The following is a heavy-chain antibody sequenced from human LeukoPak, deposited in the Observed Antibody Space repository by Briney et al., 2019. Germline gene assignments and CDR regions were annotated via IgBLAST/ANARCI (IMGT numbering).Heavy chain of an antibody. CDR1: GHTFTGYY. V-gene: IGHV1-2*02. J-gene: IGHJ6*02. Sequence: ASVRVSCKASGHTFTGYYMHWVRQAPGQGLEWMGWINPNSGGTNYAQKFQGRVTMTRDTSISTAYMELSRLRSDDTAVYYCARVPPVAPYGMDVWGQGTTVTVSS. CDR2: INPNSGGT. D-gene: IGHD6-19*01. CDR3: ARVPPVAPYGMDV.